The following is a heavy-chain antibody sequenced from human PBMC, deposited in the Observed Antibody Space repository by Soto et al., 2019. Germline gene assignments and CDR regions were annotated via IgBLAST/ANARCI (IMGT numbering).Heavy chain of an antibody. V-gene: IGHV5-51*01. CDR3: ARHGASIVVVPAASFLGMDV. CDR2: IYPGDSDT. CDR1: GYSFISYG. D-gene: IGHD2-2*01. J-gene: IGHJ6*02. Sequence: PVVPLRICWKGSGYSFISYGVGWVSKIHGKGLELMGIIYPGDSDTRYSPSFQGQVTISADKSISTAYLQWSSLKASDTAMYYCARHGASIVVVPAASFLGMDVWVQGTTVIVSS.